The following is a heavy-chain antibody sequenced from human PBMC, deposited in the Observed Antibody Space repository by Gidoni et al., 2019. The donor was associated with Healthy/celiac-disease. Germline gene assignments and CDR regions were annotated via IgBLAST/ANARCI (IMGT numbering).Heavy chain of an antibody. J-gene: IGHJ4*02. CDR3: AREGKRGYSYGNFDY. Sequence: QVHLVESGGGVVQPGRSLRLSCAASGFTFSSYAMHWVRQAPGKGLEWVAVISYDGSNKYYADSVKGRFTISRDNSKNTLYLQMNSLRAEDTAVYYCAREGKRGYSYGNFDYWGQGTLVTVSS. CDR2: ISYDGSNK. V-gene: IGHV3-30-3*01. CDR1: GFTFSSYA. D-gene: IGHD5-18*01.